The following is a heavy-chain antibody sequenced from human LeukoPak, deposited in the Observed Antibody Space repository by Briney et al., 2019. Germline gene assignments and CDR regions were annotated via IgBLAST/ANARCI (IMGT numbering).Heavy chain of an antibody. CDR2: INHSGST. J-gene: IGHJ5*02. D-gene: IGHD6-6*01. Sequence: PSETLSLTCAVYGGSFSGYYWSWIRQPPGKGLEWIGEINHSGSTNYNPSLKGRVTISVDTSKNQFSLKLSSVTAADTAVYYCARMDLSSSSWFDPWGQGTLVTVSS. V-gene: IGHV4-34*01. CDR3: ARMDLSSSSWFDP. CDR1: GGSFSGYY.